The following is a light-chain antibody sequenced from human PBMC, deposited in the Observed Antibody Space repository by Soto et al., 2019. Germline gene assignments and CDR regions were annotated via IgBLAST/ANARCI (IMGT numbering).Light chain of an antibody. CDR2: DVS. Sequence: QSVLTQPASVSGSPGQSITISCTGTSSDIGAYNYVSWYQQHPGKAPKLMIYDVSNRPSGVSSRLSGSKSGNTASLTISGLQAEDEADYYCSSCTSSSTLVFGGGTKVTVL. J-gene: IGLJ2*01. CDR3: SSCTSSSTLV. V-gene: IGLV2-14*01. CDR1: SSDIGAYNY.